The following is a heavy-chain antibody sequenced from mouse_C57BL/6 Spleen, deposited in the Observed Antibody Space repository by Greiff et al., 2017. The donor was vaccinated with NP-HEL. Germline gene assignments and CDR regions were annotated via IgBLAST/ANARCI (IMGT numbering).Heavy chain of an antibody. CDR1: GFNIKDDY. Sequence: EVQLQQSGAELVRPGASVKLSCTASGFNIKDDYMHWVKQRPEQGLEWIGWIDPENGDTEYASKFQGKAAITADTSSNTAYLQLSSLTSEDTAVYYCTTPYRVVATRAMDYWGQGTSVTVSS. D-gene: IGHD1-1*01. CDR2: IDPENGDT. V-gene: IGHV14-4*01. CDR3: TTPYRVVATRAMDY. J-gene: IGHJ4*01.